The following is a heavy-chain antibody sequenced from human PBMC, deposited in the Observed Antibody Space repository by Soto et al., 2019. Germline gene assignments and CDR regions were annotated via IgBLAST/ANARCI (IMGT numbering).Heavy chain of an antibody. V-gene: IGHV1-69*06. D-gene: IGHD4-17*01. J-gene: IGHJ5*02. CDR3: ARDRDYGDYPRWFAP. Sequence: GASVKVSCNGSGGTFSSYAIRWVRQAPGQGLEWMGGVIPIFGTANYAQKFQGRGTITADKSTSTAYMELSSLRSEDTAVYSCARDRDYGDYPRWFAPCGRGPLDTVS. CDR2: VIPIFGTA. CDR1: GGTFSSYA.